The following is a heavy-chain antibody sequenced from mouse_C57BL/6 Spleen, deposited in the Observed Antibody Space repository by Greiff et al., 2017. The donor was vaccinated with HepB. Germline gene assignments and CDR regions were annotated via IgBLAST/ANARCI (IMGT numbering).Heavy chain of an antibody. D-gene: IGHD2-1*01. CDR2: IDPSDSYT. CDR1: GYTFTSYW. CDR3: AVGNYLAY. Sequence: VKLQQPGAELVMPGASVKLSCKASGYTFTSYWMHWVKQRPGQGLEWIGEIDPSDSYTNYNQKFKGKSTLTVDKSSSTAYMQLSSLTSEDSAVYYFAVGNYLAYRGQGTLVTVSS. J-gene: IGHJ3*01. V-gene: IGHV1-69*01.